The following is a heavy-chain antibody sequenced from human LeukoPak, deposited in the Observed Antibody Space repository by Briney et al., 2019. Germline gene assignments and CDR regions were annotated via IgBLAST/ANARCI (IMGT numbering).Heavy chain of an antibody. CDR1: GGSISSYY. V-gene: IGHV4-4*07. CDR3: ARSGGWFGELSKEYFQH. D-gene: IGHD3-10*01. Sequence: PSETLSLTCTVSGGSISSYYWSWIRQPAGKGLEWIGRIYTSGSTNYNPSLKSRVTMSVDTSKNQFSLKLSSVTAADTAVYYCARSGGWFGELSKEYFQHWGQGTLVTVSS. J-gene: IGHJ1*01. CDR2: IYTSGST.